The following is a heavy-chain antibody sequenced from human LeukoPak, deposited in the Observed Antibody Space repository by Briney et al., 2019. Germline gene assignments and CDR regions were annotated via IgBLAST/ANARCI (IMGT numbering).Heavy chain of an antibody. CDR3: VSFYETY. CDR1: GIYS. CDR2: INSDGSWT. J-gene: IGHJ4*02. V-gene: IGHV3-74*01. D-gene: IGHD2/OR15-2a*01. Sequence: PGGSLRLSCAASGIYSMHWVRQAPGKGLVWVSHINSDGSWTSYADSVKGRFTISKDNAKNTVYLQMNNLRAEDTAVYYCVSFYETYWGRGTLVTVSS.